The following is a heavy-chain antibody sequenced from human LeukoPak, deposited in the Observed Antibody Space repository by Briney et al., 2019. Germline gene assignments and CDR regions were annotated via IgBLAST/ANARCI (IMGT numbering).Heavy chain of an antibody. CDR2: TNSDGSNT. V-gene: IGHV3-74*01. J-gene: IGHJ4*02. Sequence: GGSLRLSCAASGFTLSTYWMHWVRQAPGKGLVWVSRTNSDGSNTNYADSVKGRFTISRDNAKNTLYLQMNSLRTEDTAVYYCARGLYGDRRPFDYWGQGTLVTVSS. CDR1: GFTLSTYW. CDR3: ARGLYGDRRPFDY. D-gene: IGHD4-17*01.